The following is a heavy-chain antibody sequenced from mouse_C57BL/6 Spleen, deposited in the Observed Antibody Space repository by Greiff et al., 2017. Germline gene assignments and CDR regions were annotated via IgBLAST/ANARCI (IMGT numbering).Heavy chain of an antibody. CDR3: ASKEGTYYGSRGNFDY. Sequence: QVQLQQSGAELARPGASVKLSCKASGYTFTSYGISWVKQRTGQGLEWIGEIYPRSGNTYYNEKFKGKATLTADKSSSTAYMELRSLTSEDSAVYFCASKEGTYYGSRGNFDYWGQGTTLTVSS. J-gene: IGHJ2*01. CDR1: GYTFTSYG. CDR2: IYPRSGNT. V-gene: IGHV1-81*01. D-gene: IGHD1-1*01.